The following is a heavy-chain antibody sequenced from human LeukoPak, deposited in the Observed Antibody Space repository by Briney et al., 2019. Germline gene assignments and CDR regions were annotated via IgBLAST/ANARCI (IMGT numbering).Heavy chain of an antibody. Sequence: GESLKISSKGSGYSFTSYWIGWVRQMPGKGLEWMGIIYPGDSDTRYSPSFQGQVTISADKSISTAYLQWSSLKASDTAMYYRARSSGHSSGWYNSWGQGTLVTVSS. CDR3: ARSSGHSSGWYNS. CDR1: GYSFTSYW. CDR2: IYPGDSDT. D-gene: IGHD6-19*01. V-gene: IGHV5-51*01. J-gene: IGHJ5*02.